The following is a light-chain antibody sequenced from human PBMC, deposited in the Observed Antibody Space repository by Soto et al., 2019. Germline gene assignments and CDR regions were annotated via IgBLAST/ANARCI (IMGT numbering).Light chain of an antibody. J-gene: IGKJ5*01. CDR1: HSISNSY. CDR3: QHCNSYPNA. V-gene: IGKV3D-7*01. CDR2: GAS. Sequence: AVTKSPITVSRSRWGRGGRAFRTSHSISNSYLAWYQQKPGKAPRLLIYGASNRATGIPARFSGSGSGTEFTLTISSLQPHDFATYYCQHCNSYPNAFGQGTQLDIK.